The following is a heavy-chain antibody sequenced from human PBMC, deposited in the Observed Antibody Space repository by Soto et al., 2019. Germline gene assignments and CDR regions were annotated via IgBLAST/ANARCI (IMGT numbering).Heavy chain of an antibody. J-gene: IGHJ6*02. Sequence: EVQLVESGGGLVQPGGSLRLSCVDSGFTFSSYWMSWVRQAPVKGLEWVGNIKQDGSEENYVDSVKGRFTISRDNAKNSMYLQMNRLRAEDTAVYYCARIAASGRGWDVWGQGTTVVVSS. D-gene: IGHD6-13*01. V-gene: IGHV3-7*01. CDR3: ARIAASGRGWDV. CDR2: IKQDGSEE. CDR1: GFTFSSYW.